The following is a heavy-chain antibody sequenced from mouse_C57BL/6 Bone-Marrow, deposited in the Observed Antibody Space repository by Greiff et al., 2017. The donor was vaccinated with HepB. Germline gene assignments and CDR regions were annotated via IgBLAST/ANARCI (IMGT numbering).Heavy chain of an antibody. V-gene: IGHV5-12*01. CDR3: ARHEEERFAY. CDR2: ISNGGGST. Sequence: EVHLVESGGGLVQPGGSLKLSCAASGFTFSDYYMYWVRQTPEKRLEWVAYISNGGGSTYYPDTVKGRFTISRDNAKNTLYLQMSRLKSEDTAMYYCARHEEERFAYWGQGTLVTVSA. J-gene: IGHJ3*01. CDR1: GFTFSDYY.